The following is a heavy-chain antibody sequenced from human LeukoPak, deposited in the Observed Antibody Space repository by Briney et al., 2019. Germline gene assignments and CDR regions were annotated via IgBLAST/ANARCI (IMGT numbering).Heavy chain of an antibody. CDR2: IRGRGVNT. V-gene: IGHV3-23*01. D-gene: IGHD5-12*01. CDR1: GFSFSAYA. Sequence: GGSLRLSCTASGFSFSAYAMMWVRQAPGKGPEWVSAIRGRGVNTYYADSVKGRFTISRDNSKYTLFLQMNSLRAEDTAVYYCTKSRISFSGQADHWGQGTLVTVSS. J-gene: IGHJ4*02. CDR3: TKSRISFSGQADH.